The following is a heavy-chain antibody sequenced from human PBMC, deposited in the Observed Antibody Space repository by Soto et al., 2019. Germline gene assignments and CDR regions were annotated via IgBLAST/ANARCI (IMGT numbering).Heavy chain of an antibody. J-gene: IGHJ4*02. V-gene: IGHV4-34*01. Sequence: SETLSLTCAVYGGSFSGYYWSWIRQPPGKGLEWIGEINHSGSTNYNPSLKSRVTISVDTSKNQFSLKLSSVTAADTAVYYCARDYDSSGYFAFDYWGQGTLVTV. D-gene: IGHD3-22*01. CDR2: INHSGST. CDR1: GGSFSGYY. CDR3: ARDYDSSGYFAFDY.